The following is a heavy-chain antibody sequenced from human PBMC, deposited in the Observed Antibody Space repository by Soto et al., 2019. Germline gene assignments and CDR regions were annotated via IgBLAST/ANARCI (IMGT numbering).Heavy chain of an antibody. J-gene: IGHJ3*02. CDR2: IYYSGST. D-gene: IGHD3-16*02. CDR3: ARHDGYDYIWGSYRLGAFDI. Sequence: SETLSLTCTVSGGSISSYYWSWIRQPPGKGLEWIGYIYYSGSTNYNPSLKSRVTISVDTSKNQFSLKLSSVTAADTAVYYCARHDGYDYIWGSYRLGAFDIWGQGTMVTVSS. CDR1: GGSISSYY. V-gene: IGHV4-59*08.